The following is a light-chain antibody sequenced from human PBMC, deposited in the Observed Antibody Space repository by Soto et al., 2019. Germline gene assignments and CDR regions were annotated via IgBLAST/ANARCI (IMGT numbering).Light chain of an antibody. CDR1: ESIGVW. CDR3: QHYYDYPLT. Sequence: IQMTQSPSTLSASVGDRVTITCRASESIGVWLAWFQQKPGKAPKLLIYRASSLEGGVPSRFSGTGSVTEFTLTISSLQPDDSGTYICQHYYDYPLTFGGGTRVEIK. CDR2: RAS. V-gene: IGKV1-5*03. J-gene: IGKJ4*01.